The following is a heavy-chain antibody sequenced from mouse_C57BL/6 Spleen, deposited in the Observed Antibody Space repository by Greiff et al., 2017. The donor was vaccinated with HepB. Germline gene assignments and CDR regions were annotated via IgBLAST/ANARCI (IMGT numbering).Heavy chain of an antibody. V-gene: IGHV6-6*01. Sequence: EVKLVESGGGLVQPGGSMKLSCAASGFTFSDAWMDWVRQSPEKGLEWVAEIRNKANNHATYYAESVKGRFTISRDDSKSSVYLQMNSLRAEDTGIYYCTRYDGYYGYFDVWGTGTTVTVSS. CDR3: TRYDGYYGYFDV. J-gene: IGHJ1*03. D-gene: IGHD2-3*01. CDR2: IRNKANNHAT. CDR1: GFTFSDAW.